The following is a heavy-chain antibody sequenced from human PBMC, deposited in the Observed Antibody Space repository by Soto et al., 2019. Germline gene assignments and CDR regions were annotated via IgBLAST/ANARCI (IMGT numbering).Heavy chain of an antibody. CDR2: IKQDGSEK. V-gene: IGHV3-7*05. D-gene: IGHD3-10*01. CDR3: ARDGPWFGELLYYYGMDV. Sequence: GGPLRLSCAASGFTFSSYWMSWVSQAPGKGLEWVANIKQDGSEKYYVDSVKGRFTISRDNAKNSLYLQMNSLRAEDTAVYYCARDGPWFGELLYYYGMDVWGQGTTVTVSS. CDR1: GFTFSSYW. J-gene: IGHJ6*02.